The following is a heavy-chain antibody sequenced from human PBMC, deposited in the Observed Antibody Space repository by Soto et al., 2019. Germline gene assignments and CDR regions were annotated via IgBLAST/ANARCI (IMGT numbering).Heavy chain of an antibody. J-gene: IGHJ6*02. CDR1: GFTFSSYA. Sequence: EVQLLESGGGLVQPGGSLRLSCAASGFTFSSYAMSWVRQAPGKGLEWVSAISGSGGSTYYADYVKGRFTISRDNSKNTLYLQMNSLRADDTAVYYCAKCSGSGPFYYSYCMDVWGQGTTVTVSS. V-gene: IGHV3-23*01. D-gene: IGHD6-25*01. CDR2: ISGSGGST. CDR3: AKCSGSGPFYYSYCMDV.